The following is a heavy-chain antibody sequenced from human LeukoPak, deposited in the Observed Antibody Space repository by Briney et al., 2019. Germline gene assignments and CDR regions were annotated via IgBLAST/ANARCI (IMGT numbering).Heavy chain of an antibody. CDR1: GGSSSGYY. Sequence: SETLSLTCAVYGGSSSGYYWSWIRQPPGKGLEWIGEINHSGSTNYNPSLKSRVTISGDTSKNQFSLKLSSVTAADTAVYYCARGHRDYDILTGYYYNYWGQGTLVTVSS. CDR3: ARGHRDYDILTGYYYNY. V-gene: IGHV4-34*01. J-gene: IGHJ4*02. D-gene: IGHD3-9*01. CDR2: INHSGST.